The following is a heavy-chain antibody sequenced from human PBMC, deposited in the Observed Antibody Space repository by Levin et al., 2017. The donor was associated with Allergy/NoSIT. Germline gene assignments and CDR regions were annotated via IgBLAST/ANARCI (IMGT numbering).Heavy chain of an antibody. CDR1: GFTFSSYG. CDR3: AKDQYYDYVWGSYRYTLIDY. CDR2: ISYDGSNK. V-gene: IGHV3-30*18. Sequence: GGSLRLSCAASGFTFSSYGMHWVRQAPGKGLEWVAVISYDGSNKYYADSVKGRFTISRDNSKNTLYLQMNSLRAEDTAVYYCAKDQYYDYVWGSYRYTLIDYWGQGTLVTVSS. D-gene: IGHD3-16*02. J-gene: IGHJ4*02.